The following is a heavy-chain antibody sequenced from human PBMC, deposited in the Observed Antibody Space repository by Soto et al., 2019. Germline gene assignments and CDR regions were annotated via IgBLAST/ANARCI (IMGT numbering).Heavy chain of an antibody. D-gene: IGHD2-21*01. V-gene: IGHV1-3*05. CDR1: GYTFTSYA. CDR3: ARGGEPIDY. J-gene: IGHJ4*02. CDR2: INAGNGNT. Sequence: QVQVVQSGAEEKKPGASVKVSCKASGYTFTSYAMHWVRQAPGQRLEWMGWINAGNGNTKHSQKFQGRVTITRDTYASTAYMELSSLRPEDTAVYYCARGGEPIDYWGQGTLVTVSS.